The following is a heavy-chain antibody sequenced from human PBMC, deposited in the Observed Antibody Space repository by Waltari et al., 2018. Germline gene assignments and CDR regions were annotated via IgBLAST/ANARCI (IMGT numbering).Heavy chain of an antibody. V-gene: IGHV3-23*01. D-gene: IGHD3-16*02. CDR1: GFSFMGFA. Sequence: EVQLLESAGGLVQPGEALRLSCAASGFSFMGFAMTWVRQAPGGALECVASISGSGATPFYADSVKGRFTIVRDNSRDTVYLQMNSLRVDDSAVYYCAKGSRGYTNYFFDSWGQGTLVSVSS. CDR3: AKGSRGYTNYFFDS. CDR2: ISGSGATP. J-gene: IGHJ4*02.